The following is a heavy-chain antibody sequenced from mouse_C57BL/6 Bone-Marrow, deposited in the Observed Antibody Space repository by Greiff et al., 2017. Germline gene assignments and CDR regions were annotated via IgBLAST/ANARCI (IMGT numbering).Heavy chain of an antibody. D-gene: IGHD3-1*01. CDR3: AREGLFYFDY. CDR2: IDPSDSYT. CDR1: GYTFTSYW. Sequence: QVQLQQPGAELVMPGASVKLSCKASGYTFTSYWMHWVKQRPGQGLEWIGEIDPSDSYTNYNQKFKGKSTLTVDKSSSTAYMQLSSLTSEDSAVYYCAREGLFYFDYWGQGTTLTVSS. V-gene: IGHV1-69*01. J-gene: IGHJ2*01.